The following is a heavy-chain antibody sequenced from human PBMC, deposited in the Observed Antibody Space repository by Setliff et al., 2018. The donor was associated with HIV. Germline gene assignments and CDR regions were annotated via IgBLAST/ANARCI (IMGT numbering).Heavy chain of an antibody. D-gene: IGHD2-21*01. J-gene: IGHJ4*02. CDR2: VSYSGST. V-gene: IGHV4-39*07. CDR1: GDSISTGTYY. Sequence: SETLSLTCSVSGDSISTGTYYWGWIRQPPGKGLEWIGSVSYSGSTLYNPSLKSRVTMSLDRSKRQFSLKLTSLTAADTAVYYCAGLSDFLDYWGLGNLVTVSS. CDR3: AGLSDFLDY.